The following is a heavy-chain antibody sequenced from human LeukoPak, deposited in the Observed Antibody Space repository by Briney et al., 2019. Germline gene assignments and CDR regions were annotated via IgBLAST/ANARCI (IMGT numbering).Heavy chain of an antibody. CDR2: ISSSGSTI. D-gene: IGHD3-22*01. CDR1: GFTFSSYE. Sequence: GGSLRLSCAASGFTFSSYEMNWVRQAPGKGLEWVSYISSSGSTIYYADSVKGRFTISRDNAKNSLYLQMNSLRAEDTAVYYCASLYYYDSSGHPPAWGQGTLVTVSS. V-gene: IGHV3-48*03. J-gene: IGHJ5*02. CDR3: ASLYYYDSSGHPPA.